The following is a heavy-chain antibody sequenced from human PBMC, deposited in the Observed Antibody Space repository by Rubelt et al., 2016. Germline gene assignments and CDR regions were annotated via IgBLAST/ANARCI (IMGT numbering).Heavy chain of an antibody. D-gene: IGHD4-23*01. CDR3: AKPLWTVVTHFDY. CDR2: ISNSSNTI. V-gene: IGHV3-48*01. J-gene: IGHJ4*02. Sequence: GGSLRLSCAASGFTFSDYSMNWVRQAPGKGLEWVSYISNSSNTIYYADSVKGRFTISRDNSKNTLYLQMNNLRAEDTAVYYCAKPLWTVVTHFDYWGQGTLVTVSS. CDR1: GFTFSDYS.